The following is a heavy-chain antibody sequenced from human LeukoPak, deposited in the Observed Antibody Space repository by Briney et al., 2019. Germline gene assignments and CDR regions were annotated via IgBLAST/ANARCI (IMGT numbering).Heavy chain of an antibody. Sequence: ASVKASCKASGYTFTGYYMHWVRQAPGQGLEWMGWINPNSGGTNYAQKFQGRVTMTRDTSISTAYMELSRLRSDDTAVYYCARSYSSSSPWFDPWGQGTLVTVSS. CDR1: GYTFTGYY. J-gene: IGHJ5*02. CDR2: INPNSGGT. CDR3: ARSYSSSSPWFDP. V-gene: IGHV1-2*02. D-gene: IGHD6-6*01.